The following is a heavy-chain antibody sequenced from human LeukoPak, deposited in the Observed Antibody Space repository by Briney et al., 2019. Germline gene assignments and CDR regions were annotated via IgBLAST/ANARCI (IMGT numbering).Heavy chain of an antibody. CDR2: IIPIFGTA. V-gene: IGHV1-69*05. CDR3: ASISLSGYYYDSSGPFDY. D-gene: IGHD3-22*01. Sequence: ASVKVSCKASGGTFSSYAISWVRQAPGQGLEWMGGIIPIFGTANYAQKFQGRVTITTDESTSTAYMDLSSLRSEDTAVYYCASISLSGYYYDSSGPFDYWGQGTLVTVSS. CDR1: GGTFSSYA. J-gene: IGHJ4*02.